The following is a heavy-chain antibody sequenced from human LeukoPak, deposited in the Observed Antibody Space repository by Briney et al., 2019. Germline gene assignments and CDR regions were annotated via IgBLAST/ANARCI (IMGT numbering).Heavy chain of an antibody. V-gene: IGHV3-30*04. Sequence: PGGSLRLSCAASGFTFSSYAMQWVRQAPGKGLEWVAVISFDGSDTYYAASLKGRFIISRDNSKKTLYLQMNSLRAEDTAVYYWVRGGGITYRSWYYFDYWGQGTLVTVSS. CDR2: ISFDGSDT. CDR1: GFTFSSYA. J-gene: IGHJ4*02. D-gene: IGHD6-13*01. CDR3: VRGGGITYRSWYYFDY.